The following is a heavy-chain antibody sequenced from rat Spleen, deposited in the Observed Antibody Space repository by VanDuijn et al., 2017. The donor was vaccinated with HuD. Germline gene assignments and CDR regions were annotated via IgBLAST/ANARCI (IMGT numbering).Heavy chain of an antibody. CDR1: GFTFSDYN. D-gene: IGHD1-4*01. V-gene: IGHV5S10*01. CDR2: IFYDGSGT. Sequence: EVQLVESGGGLVQPGRSLKLSCAASGFTFSDYNMAWVRQAPEKGLEWVATIFYDGSGTYYRDSVKGRFTMSRDNAKSTLYLQMDSLKSDDTATYYCARPGPGYPFAYWGRGTLVTVSS. J-gene: IGHJ3*01. CDR3: ARPGPGYPFAY.